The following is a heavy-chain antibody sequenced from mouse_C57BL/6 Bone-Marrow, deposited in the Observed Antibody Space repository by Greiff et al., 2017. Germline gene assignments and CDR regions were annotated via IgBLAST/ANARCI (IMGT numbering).Heavy chain of an antibody. CDR2: IDPENGDT. J-gene: IGHJ2*01. Sequence: VQLQQSGAELVRPGASVKLSCTASGFNINDAYMHWVKPRPEQGLEWIGWIDPENGDTEYASKFQGKATITTDTSSNTAYLQLSSLTTEDTAVYYWTTAENYCDYWGQGTTLTVSS. CDR3: TTAENYCDY. V-gene: IGHV14-4*01. CDR1: GFNINDAY.